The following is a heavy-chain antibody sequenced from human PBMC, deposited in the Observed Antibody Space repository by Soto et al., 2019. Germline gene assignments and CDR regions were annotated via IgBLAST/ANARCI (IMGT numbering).Heavy chain of an antibody. CDR3: ARGLGSSSYFDY. J-gene: IGHJ4*02. CDR1: GGSFSGYY. CDR2: INHSGST. Sequence: SETLSLTCAVYGGSFSGYYWSWIRQPPGKGLEWIGEINHSGSTNYNPSLKSRVTISVDTSKNQFSLKLSSVTAADTAVYYCARGLGSSSYFDYWGQGTLVTVSS. D-gene: IGHD6-13*01. V-gene: IGHV4-34*01.